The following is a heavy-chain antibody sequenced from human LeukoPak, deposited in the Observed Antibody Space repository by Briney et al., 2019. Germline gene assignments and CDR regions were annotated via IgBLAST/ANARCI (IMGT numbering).Heavy chain of an antibody. J-gene: IGHJ5*02. CDR3: ARDASYGDYTNWFDP. CDR1: GFTFSSYG. V-gene: IGHV3-33*01. Sequence: GGSLRLPCAASGFTFSSYGMHWVRQAPGKGLEWVAVIWYDGSNKYYADSVKGRFTISRDNSKNTLYLQMNSLRAEDTAVYYCARDASYGDYTNWFDPWGQGTLVTVSS. D-gene: IGHD4-17*01. CDR2: IWYDGSNK.